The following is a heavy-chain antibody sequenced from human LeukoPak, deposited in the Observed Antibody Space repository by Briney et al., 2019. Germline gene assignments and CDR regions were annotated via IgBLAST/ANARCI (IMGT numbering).Heavy chain of an antibody. CDR2: ITGSGAST. CDR3: AKDGGGSLEWLPPMDV. D-gene: IGHD3-3*01. Sequence: GGSLRLSCAASGFTFSSHAMGWVRQAPGEGLEWVSSITGSGASTYYGDSVKGRSTISRDNSKSTLYLQMNRLRAEDTAVYFCAKDGGGSLEWLPPMDVWGQGTTVTVSS. J-gene: IGHJ6*02. V-gene: IGHV3-23*01. CDR1: GFTFSSHA.